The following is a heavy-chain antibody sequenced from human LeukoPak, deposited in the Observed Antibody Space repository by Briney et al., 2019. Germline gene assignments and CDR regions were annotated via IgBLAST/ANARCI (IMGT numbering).Heavy chain of an antibody. V-gene: IGHV3-30*18. Sequence: GGSLRLSCAASGFTFSSYGMHWVRQAPGKGLEWVAVISYDGSNKYYADSVKGRFTISRDNSKNTLYLQMNNLRAEDTAVYFCAKTRNQQEMATAYFDYWGQGTLVTVSS. CDR3: AKTRNQQEMATAYFDY. CDR1: GFTFSSYG. D-gene: IGHD5-24*01. J-gene: IGHJ4*02. CDR2: ISYDGSNK.